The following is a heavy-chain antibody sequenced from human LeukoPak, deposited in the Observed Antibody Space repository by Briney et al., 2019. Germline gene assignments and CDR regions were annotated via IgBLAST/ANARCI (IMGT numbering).Heavy chain of an antibody. V-gene: IGHV3-74*01. CDR3: ARIDCSGGSCYFDY. Sequence: GGSLRLSCAAPGFTFSRYWTHWVRHTPGKGLVWVSRINSDGSSTRYADSVKGRFTISRDNAKNTLDLQMSSLRAEDTAVYYCARIDCSGGSCYFDYWGQGTLVTVSS. J-gene: IGHJ4*02. CDR1: GFTFSRYW. D-gene: IGHD2-15*01. CDR2: INSDGSST.